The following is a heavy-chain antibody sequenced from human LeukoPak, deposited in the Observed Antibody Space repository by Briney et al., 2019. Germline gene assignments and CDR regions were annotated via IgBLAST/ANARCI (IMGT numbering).Heavy chain of an antibody. CDR2: VSAYNGKT. Sequence: GASVKVSCKASGYNFTNYVITWVRQAPGQGLEWMGWVSAYNGKTNYAQKFQDRVSMTTDTSTSTAYMELMSLRPDDTAIFYCARRRISSAYHLGLWGQGTLVTASS. CDR1: GYNFTNYV. D-gene: IGHD3-22*01. CDR3: ARRRISSAYHLGL. V-gene: IGHV1-18*01. J-gene: IGHJ4*02.